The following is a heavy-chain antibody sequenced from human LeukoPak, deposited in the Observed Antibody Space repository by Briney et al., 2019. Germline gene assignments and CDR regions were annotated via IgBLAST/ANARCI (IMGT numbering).Heavy chain of an antibody. Sequence: ASVKVSCKASGYTFTSYCISWVRHAPGQGLEWMGWISAYKSNTNYAQKLQGRVTMTTDTSTSKAYMELRSLRSDDTAVYYCARDRVGVDIVVVPAGEFDYWGQGTLVTVSS. CDR2: ISAYKSNT. CDR3: ARDRVGVDIVVVPAGEFDY. CDR1: GYTFTSYC. J-gene: IGHJ4*02. V-gene: IGHV1-18*01. D-gene: IGHD2-2*03.